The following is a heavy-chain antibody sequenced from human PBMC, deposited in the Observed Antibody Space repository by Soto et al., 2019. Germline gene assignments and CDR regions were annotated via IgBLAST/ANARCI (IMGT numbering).Heavy chain of an antibody. Sequence: ASVKVSCKASGYTFTSYGISWVRQAPGQGLEWMGWISAYNGNTNYAQKLQGRVTMTTDTSTSTAYMELRSLRSDDTAVYYCARARVSVDIVATIQFEYWGQGTLVTVSS. V-gene: IGHV1-18*01. D-gene: IGHD5-12*01. CDR3: ARARVSVDIVATIQFEY. J-gene: IGHJ4*02. CDR2: ISAYNGNT. CDR1: GYTFTSYG.